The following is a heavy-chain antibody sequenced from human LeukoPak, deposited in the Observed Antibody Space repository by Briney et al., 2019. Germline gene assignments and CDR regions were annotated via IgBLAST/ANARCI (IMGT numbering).Heavy chain of an antibody. CDR1: GYSFTSYW. Sequence: PGESLKISCEGSGYSFTSYWIGWVRQMPGKGLEWMGIIYPGDSDTRYSPSFQGQVTLSADKSISTAYLQWSSLKASDTAMYYCARAGSGFSSHNWFDPWGQGTLVTVSS. J-gene: IGHJ5*02. CDR3: ARAGSGFSSHNWFDP. D-gene: IGHD2-15*01. V-gene: IGHV5-51*01. CDR2: IYPGDSDT.